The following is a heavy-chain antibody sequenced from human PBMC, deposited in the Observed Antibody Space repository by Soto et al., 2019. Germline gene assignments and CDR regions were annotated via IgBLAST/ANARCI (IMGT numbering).Heavy chain of an antibody. J-gene: IGHJ3*02. D-gene: IGHD4-17*01. CDR2: IIPILGIA. V-gene: IGHV1-69*02. Sequence: QVQLVQSGAEVKKPGSSVKVSCTASGGTFSSYTISWVRQAPGQGLEWMGRIIPILGIANYAQKFQGRVTITADKSTSTAYMELSSLRSEDTAVYYCARSDDYGDYSDAFDIWGQGTMVTVSS. CDR3: ARSDDYGDYSDAFDI. CDR1: GGTFSSYT.